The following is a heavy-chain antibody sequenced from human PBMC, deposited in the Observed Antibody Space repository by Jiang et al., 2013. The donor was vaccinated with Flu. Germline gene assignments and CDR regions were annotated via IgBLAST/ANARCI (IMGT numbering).Heavy chain of an antibody. V-gene: IGHV4-34*01. CDR2: INQSGST. CDR1: GGSFSNYY. J-gene: IGHJ5*02. CDR3: ARRYFGVVITWGNWFDP. D-gene: IGHD3-3*01. Sequence: LLKPSETLSLTCAVHGGSFSNYYWSWIRQPPGKGLEWMGEINQSGSTNYNPSLKSRVTISVDTSKNQFSLKLSSVTAADTAVYYCARRYFGVVITWGNWFDPWGQGTLVTVSS.